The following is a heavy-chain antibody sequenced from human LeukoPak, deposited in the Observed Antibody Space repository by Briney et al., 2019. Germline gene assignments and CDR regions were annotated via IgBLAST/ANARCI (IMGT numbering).Heavy chain of an antibody. CDR1: GDSVSSNSAA. D-gene: IGHD1-14*01. V-gene: IGHV6-1*01. J-gene: IGHJ6*02. CDR3: ASELGTSYYYGMDV. Sequence: SQTLSLTCAISGDSVSSNSAAWNWIRQSPSRGLEWLGRTYYRSKWYNDYAVSVKSRITINPDTSKNQFSLQLNSVTPADTAVYYCASELGTSYYYGMDVWGQGTTVTVSS. CDR2: TYYRSKWYN.